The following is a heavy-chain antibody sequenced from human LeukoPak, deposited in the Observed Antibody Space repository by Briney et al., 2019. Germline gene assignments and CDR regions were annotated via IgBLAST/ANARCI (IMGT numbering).Heavy chain of an antibody. CDR3: AKWDRLNISDP. J-gene: IGHJ5*02. D-gene: IGHD6-25*01. Sequence: GRSLRLSCAAAGFTFTNYGIQWVRQAPGKGLGWVAFIRYDGSNKYYADSVKGRFTISRDNSKNTLYLQMNSLRAEDTAVYYCAKWDRLNISDPWGQGTLVTVSS. V-gene: IGHV3-30*02. CDR1: GFTFTNYG. CDR2: IRYDGSNK.